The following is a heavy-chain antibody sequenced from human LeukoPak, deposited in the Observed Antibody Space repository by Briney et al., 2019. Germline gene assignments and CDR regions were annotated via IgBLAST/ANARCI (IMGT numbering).Heavy chain of an antibody. D-gene: IGHD3-22*01. J-gene: IGHJ3*02. V-gene: IGHV5-51*01. CDR2: IYPGDSDT. Sequence: ESLKISCKGSGYSFTSYWIGWVRQMPGKGLEWMGIIYPGDSDTRYSPSFQGQVTISADKSISTAYLQWSSLKASDTAIYYCARQYYYDSSGYYDAFDIWGQGTMVTVSS. CDR3: ARQYYYDSSGYYDAFDI. CDR1: GYSFTSYW.